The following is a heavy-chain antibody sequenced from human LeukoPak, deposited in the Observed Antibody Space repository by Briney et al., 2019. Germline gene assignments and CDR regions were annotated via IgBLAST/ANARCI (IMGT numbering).Heavy chain of an antibody. V-gene: IGHV3-15*01. D-gene: IGHD6-19*01. CDR3: TTLEQWPAHY. J-gene: IGHJ4*02. CDR2: IKGKTDGGTI. CDR1: GFTFSSYW. Sequence: PGGSLRLSCAASGFTFSSYWMSWVRQAPGKGLEWVGRIKGKTDGGTIDYAAPVKGRFTISRDDSKNTLYLQMNSLKTEDTAVYYCTTLEQWPAHYWGQGTLVTVSS.